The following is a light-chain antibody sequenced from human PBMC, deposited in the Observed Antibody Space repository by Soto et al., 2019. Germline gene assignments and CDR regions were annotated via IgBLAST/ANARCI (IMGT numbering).Light chain of an antibody. CDR1: QSVHSN. V-gene: IGKV3-20*01. J-gene: IGKJ1*01. CDR2: GAS. CDR3: QQYVTSRRT. Sequence: EIVMTQSPATLSLSPGETATLSCRASQSVHSNLAWFQQHPGQAPRLLIYGASSRATGTPDRFSGSGSGTDFTLTINRLEPEDFAVYYCQQYVTSRRTFGPGTKVDIK.